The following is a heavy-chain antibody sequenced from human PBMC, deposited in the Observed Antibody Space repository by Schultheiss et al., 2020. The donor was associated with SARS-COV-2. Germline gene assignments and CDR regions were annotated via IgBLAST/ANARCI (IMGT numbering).Heavy chain of an antibody. Sequence: GGSLRLSCAASGFTFSSYAMSWVRQAPGKGLEWVSAISGSGGSTYYADSVKGRFTISRDNSKNTLYLQMNSLRAEDTAVYYCAKALYCSGGSCSLRGGAFDILGQGTMVTVSS. CDR2: ISGSGGST. CDR1: GFTFSSYA. V-gene: IGHV3-23*01. D-gene: IGHD2-15*01. CDR3: AKALYCSGGSCSLRGGAFDI. J-gene: IGHJ3*02.